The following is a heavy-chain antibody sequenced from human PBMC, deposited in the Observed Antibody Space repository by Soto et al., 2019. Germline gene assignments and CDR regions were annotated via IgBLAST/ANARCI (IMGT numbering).Heavy chain of an antibody. Sequence: SETLSLTCTVSGGSIGSTSFYWGWIRQPPGKGLEWIGSIYYSGSTYYSPSLQSRVTISADTSKNQFSLKLTSVTAADTALYYCATGISLYNWFDPWGQGTLVTVSS. CDR3: ATGISLYNWFDP. J-gene: IGHJ5*02. CDR2: IYYSGST. CDR1: GGSIGSTSFY. D-gene: IGHD6-13*01. V-gene: IGHV4-39*01.